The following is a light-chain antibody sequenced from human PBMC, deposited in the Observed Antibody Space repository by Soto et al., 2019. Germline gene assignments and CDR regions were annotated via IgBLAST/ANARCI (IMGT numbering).Light chain of an antibody. Sequence: QSVLTQPPSVPGAPGQSVTISCTGSRSNIGSTYDVHWYQQLPGTAPIPLIYANSNRPSGVPNRFSVSKSGTSASLAITWLQAEDEGDYYCQSYDSSLSSNVFGTGTKITV. V-gene: IGLV1-40*01. CDR3: QSYDSSLSSNV. CDR1: RSNIGSTYD. CDR2: ANS. J-gene: IGLJ1*01.